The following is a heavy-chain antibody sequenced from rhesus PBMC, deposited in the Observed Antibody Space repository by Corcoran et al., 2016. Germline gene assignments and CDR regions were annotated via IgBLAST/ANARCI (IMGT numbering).Heavy chain of an antibody. J-gene: IGHJ4*01. V-gene: IGHV4-122*02. CDR2: ISYIGST. Sequence: QVQLQESGPGLVKPSETLSLTCAVYGGSIGSSYYYWSWIGRATGKGRELIGYISYIGSTSYNPSLKIRVTISRDTSKNQFSLKLSSVTAADTAVYYCARESRQGAPFDYWGQVVLVTVSS. CDR1: GGSIGSSYYY. CDR3: ARESRQGAPFDY.